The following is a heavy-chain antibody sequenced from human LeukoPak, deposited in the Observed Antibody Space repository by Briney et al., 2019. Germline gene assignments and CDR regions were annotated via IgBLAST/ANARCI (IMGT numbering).Heavy chain of an antibody. Sequence: ASVRVSSKASGYTFTVYYMHWVRPAPGEGGEWMGWINSNSGGTNYAQKFQGRVTMTRDTSISTAYMELSRLRSDDTAVYYCARAGGEGDDALDIWGQGTMVTVSS. CDR2: INSNSGGT. CDR3: ARAGGEGDDALDI. V-gene: IGHV1-2*02. CDR1: GYTFTVYY. J-gene: IGHJ3*02. D-gene: IGHD3-16*01.